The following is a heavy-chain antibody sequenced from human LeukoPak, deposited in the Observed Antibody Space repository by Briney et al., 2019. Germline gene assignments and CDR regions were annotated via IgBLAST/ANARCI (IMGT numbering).Heavy chain of an antibody. CDR3: AKDETIGYSYGHFDY. J-gene: IGHJ4*02. CDR2: IKEDGSGK. Sequence: PGGSLRLSCAASGFTFNRYWMSWVRQAPGKGLEWVANIKEDGSGKYYVDSVKGRFTISRENAKNSLYLQMNSLRAEDTAVYYCAKDETIGYSYGHFDYWGQGTLVTVSS. V-gene: IGHV3-7*03. CDR1: GFTFNRYW. D-gene: IGHD5-18*01.